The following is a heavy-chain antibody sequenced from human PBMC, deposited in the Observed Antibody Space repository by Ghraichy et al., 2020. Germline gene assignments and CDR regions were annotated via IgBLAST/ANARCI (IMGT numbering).Heavy chain of an antibody. J-gene: IGHJ6*02. D-gene: IGHD2-2*01. Sequence: ASVKVSCKASGYTFTSYGISWVRQAPGQGLEWMGWISAYNGNTNYAQKLQGRVTMTTDTSTSTAYMELRSLRSDDTAVYYCARDYCSSTSCYRYYYYYGMDVWGQGTTVTVSS. V-gene: IGHV1-18*01. CDR2: ISAYNGNT. CDR3: ARDYCSSTSCYRYYYYYGMDV. CDR1: GYTFTSYG.